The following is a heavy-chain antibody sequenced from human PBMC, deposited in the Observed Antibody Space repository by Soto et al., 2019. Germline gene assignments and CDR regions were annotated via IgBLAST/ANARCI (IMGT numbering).Heavy chain of an antibody. CDR3: ARDPSIFGVVIYYYYGMDV. CDR1: GYTFSGSV. D-gene: IGHD3-3*01. J-gene: IGHJ6*02. V-gene: IGHV1-3*01. CDR2: INADNGNT. Sequence: ASVKVSCKASGYTFSGSVMHWVRQAPGQRLEWMGWINADNGNTKYSQKFQDRVTLTRDTSTSTAYMELRSLRSDDTAVYYCARDPSIFGVVIYYYYGMDVWGQGTTVTVSS.